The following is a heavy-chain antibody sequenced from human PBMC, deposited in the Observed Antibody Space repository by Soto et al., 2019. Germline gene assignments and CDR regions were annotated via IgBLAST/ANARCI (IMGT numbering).Heavy chain of an antibody. CDR3: VRGRRSSDY. Sequence: EVQLVESGGDLVQPGGSLRLSCTASGFTFSDYGMTWVRQTPGKGLEWVANMKQDGSEKYYVDSVKGRFTISRDNAKNSLFLKMNGLRAEDTAVYYCVRGRRSSDYWGQGTLVTVSS. CDR1: GFTFSDYG. D-gene: IGHD6-6*01. V-gene: IGHV3-7*04. J-gene: IGHJ4*02. CDR2: MKQDGSEK.